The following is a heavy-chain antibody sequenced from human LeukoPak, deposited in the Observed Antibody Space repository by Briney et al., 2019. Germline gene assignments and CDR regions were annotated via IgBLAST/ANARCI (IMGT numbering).Heavy chain of an antibody. CDR2: IIPIFGTA. CDR1: GGAFSSYA. D-gene: IGHD4-17*01. CDR3: AIRPTTVTTFYFDY. J-gene: IGHJ4*02. Sequence: SVKVSCKASGGAFSSYAISWVRQAPGQGLEWMGGIIPIFGTANYAQKFQGRVTITADKSTSTAYMELSSLRSEDTAVYYCAIRPTTVTTFYFDYWGQGTLVTVSS. V-gene: IGHV1-69*06.